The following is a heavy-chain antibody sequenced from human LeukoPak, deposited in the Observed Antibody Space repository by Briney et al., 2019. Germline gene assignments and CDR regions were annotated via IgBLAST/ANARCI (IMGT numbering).Heavy chain of an antibody. CDR1: GGSISSYY. Sequence: PSETLSLTCTVSGGSISSYYWSWIRQPPGKGLEWIGYIYYSGSTNYNPSLKSRVTISVDTSKNQFSLKLSSVTAADTAVYYCARGGQYCSGGSCSNFDYWGQGTLVTVSS. CDR2: IYYSGST. V-gene: IGHV4-59*01. CDR3: ARGGQYCSGGSCSNFDY. D-gene: IGHD2-15*01. J-gene: IGHJ4*02.